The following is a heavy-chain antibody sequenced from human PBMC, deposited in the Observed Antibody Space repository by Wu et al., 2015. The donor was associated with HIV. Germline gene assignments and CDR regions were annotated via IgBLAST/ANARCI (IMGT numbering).Heavy chain of an antibody. D-gene: IGHD5-18*01. V-gene: IGHV1-2*02. J-gene: IGHJ3*02. CDR1: GYSFSDYH. CDR3: ARDSSIQLWLWDAFDI. Sequence: QIQLVQSGAEVKKPGASVKVSCKASGYSFSDYHIHWVRQAPGQGLEWMGWINQNGGGATHVQKFQGRVTMTRDTSISTAYMELSRLRSDDTAVYYCARDSSIQLWLWDAFDIWGQGTMVTVSS. CDR2: INQNGGGA.